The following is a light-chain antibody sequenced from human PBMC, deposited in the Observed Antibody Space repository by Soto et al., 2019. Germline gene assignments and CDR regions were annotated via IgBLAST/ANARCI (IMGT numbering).Light chain of an antibody. CDR3: QQYGNSPIT. J-gene: IGKJ5*01. CDR2: GTS. V-gene: IGKV3-20*01. Sequence: EDMLTQSPGTLSLSRGERATLSCRASERIYSAYLGWYQQKPGQAPRLLIYGTSSRATGIPDRFSGSGSGTDFTLTISRLEPEDFAVYYCQQYGNSPITFGQGTRLE. CDR1: ERIYSAY.